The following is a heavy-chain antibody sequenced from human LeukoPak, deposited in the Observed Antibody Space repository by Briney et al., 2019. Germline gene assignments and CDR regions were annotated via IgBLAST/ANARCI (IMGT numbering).Heavy chain of an antibody. CDR3: ARVRFLRGFDP. Sequence: SGTLSLTCAVYGGSFSGYYWSWIRQPPGKGLEWIGEINHSGSTNYNPSLKSRVTISVDTSKNQFSLKLSSVTAADTAVYYCARVRFLRGFDPWGQGTLVTVSS. CDR1: GGSFSGYY. D-gene: IGHD4-17*01. J-gene: IGHJ5*02. CDR2: INHSGST. V-gene: IGHV4-34*01.